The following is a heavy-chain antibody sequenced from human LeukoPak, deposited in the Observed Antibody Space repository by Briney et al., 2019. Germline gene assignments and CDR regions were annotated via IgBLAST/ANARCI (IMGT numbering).Heavy chain of an antibody. J-gene: IGHJ5*02. Sequence: PSETLSLTCTVSGGSIRSFYWSWIRQPPGKGLEWIGYSYYGGSTNYNPPLKSRVTISVDTSKDQFSLKLSSVTAADTAVYYCARGMGTAPKFDPWGQGTLVTVSS. CDR1: GGSIRSFY. CDR2: SYYGGST. V-gene: IGHV4-59*08. D-gene: IGHD5-18*01. CDR3: ARGMGTAPKFDP.